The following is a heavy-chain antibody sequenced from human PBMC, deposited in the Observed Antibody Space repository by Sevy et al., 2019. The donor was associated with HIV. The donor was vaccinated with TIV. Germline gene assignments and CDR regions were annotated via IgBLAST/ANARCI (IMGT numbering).Heavy chain of an antibody. V-gene: IGHV4-39*01. D-gene: IGHD6-19*01. J-gene: IGHJ4*02. CDR1: GASISSSGYY. CDR3: AGPILTYNNGWSYYDX. Sequence: SETLSLTCTVSGASISSSGYYWGWIRQPPGKGLEWIASINYSGSTFYNPSLKSRVTISADTSKNQFSLDLNSVTAADTAIYYCAGPILTYNNGWSYYDXWGQGTVVTVSS. CDR2: INYSGST.